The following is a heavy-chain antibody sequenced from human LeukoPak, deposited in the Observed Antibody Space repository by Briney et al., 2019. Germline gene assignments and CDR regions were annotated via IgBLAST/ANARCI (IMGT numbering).Heavy chain of an antibody. V-gene: IGHV3-48*01. Sequence: GGSLRLSCAASGFTFSSYSMNWVRQAPGKGLEWVSYISSSSSTIYYADSVKGRFTISRDNAKNSLYLQMNSLRAEDTAVYYRARGWQLVFYYYYGMDVWGQGTTVTVSS. CDR3: ARGWQLVFYYYYGMDV. D-gene: IGHD6-6*01. CDR2: ISSSSSTI. CDR1: GFTFSSYS. J-gene: IGHJ6*02.